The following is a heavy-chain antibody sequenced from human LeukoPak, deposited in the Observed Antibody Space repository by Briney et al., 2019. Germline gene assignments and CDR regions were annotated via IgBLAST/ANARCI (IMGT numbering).Heavy chain of an antibody. CDR3: ARLKFYDSTGYSPGHYMDV. CDR2: IYHSGST. J-gene: IGHJ6*03. D-gene: IGHD3-22*01. CDR1: GGPFRGYH. V-gene: IGHV4-34*01. Sequence: PSETLSLTCAVYGGPFRGYHWSWIRQPPGKGLEWIGEIYHSGSTKYNPSLKSRVTISVDTPKNQFALKLSAVTAADTAVYYCARLKFYDSTGYSPGHYMDVWGKGTTVTVSS.